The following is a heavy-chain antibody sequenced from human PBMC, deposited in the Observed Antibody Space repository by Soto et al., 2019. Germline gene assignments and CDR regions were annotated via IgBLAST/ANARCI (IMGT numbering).Heavy chain of an antibody. CDR1: GGSISSGGYY. D-gene: IGHD1-26*01. V-gene: IGHV4-31*11. CDR2: IYYSGST. Sequence: PSETLSLTCAVSGGSISSGGYYWSWIRQHPGKGLEWIGYIYYSGSTYYNPSLKSRVTISVDTSKNQFSLKLSSVTAADTAVYYCARDSKELAYFDYWGQGTLVTVSS. J-gene: IGHJ4*02. CDR3: ARDSKELAYFDY.